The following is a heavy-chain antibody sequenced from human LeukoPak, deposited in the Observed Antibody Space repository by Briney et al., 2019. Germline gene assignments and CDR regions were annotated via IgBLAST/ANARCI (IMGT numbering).Heavy chain of an antibody. D-gene: IGHD3-16*01. Sequence: VASVTVSCKASGYTLTDYYMHWVRQAPGQGLEWMGWINPNSGGTNYAQKFQGRATMTRDTSISTAYMELSRLRSDDTAVYYCARITGTTFGFSDYWGQGTLVTVSS. CDR3: ARITGTTFGFSDY. V-gene: IGHV1-2*02. J-gene: IGHJ4*02. CDR1: GYTLTDYY. CDR2: INPNSGGT.